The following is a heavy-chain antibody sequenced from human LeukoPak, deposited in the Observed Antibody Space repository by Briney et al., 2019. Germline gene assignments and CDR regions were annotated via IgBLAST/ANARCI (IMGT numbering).Heavy chain of an antibody. V-gene: IGHV4-38-2*01. CDR3: ARHMGPYYYDSSDVDY. CDR1: DYSISSGYY. J-gene: IGHJ4*02. CDR2: IYHSGSA. Sequence: SETLSLTCAVSDYSISSGYYWGWIRQPPAKGLEWIGSIYHSGSAYYSPSLKSRLTISVDTSKNQFSLKLSSVTAADTAMYYCARHMGPYYYDSSDVDYWGQGTLVTVSS. D-gene: IGHD3-22*01.